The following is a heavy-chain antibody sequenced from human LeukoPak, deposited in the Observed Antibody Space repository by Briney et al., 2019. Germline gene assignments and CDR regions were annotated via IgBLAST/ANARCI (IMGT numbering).Heavy chain of an antibody. CDR1: GGSISSYY. V-gene: IGHV4-59*01. D-gene: IGHD6-6*01. Sequence: SETLSLTCTVSGGSISSYYWSWIRQPSGKGLEWIGYIYYSGSTNYNPSLKSRVTISVDTSKNQFSLKLNSVTAADTAVYYCARTRSSSSGVVFDSWGQGTLVTVSS. J-gene: IGHJ4*02. CDR2: IYYSGST. CDR3: ARTRSSSSGVVFDS.